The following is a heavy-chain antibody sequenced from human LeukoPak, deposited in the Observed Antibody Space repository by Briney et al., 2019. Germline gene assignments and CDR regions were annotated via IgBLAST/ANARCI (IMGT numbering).Heavy chain of an antibody. CDR2: IYTSGST. CDR1: GGSISSGSYY. CDR3: AREKGSSGWTSYYYYYMDV. V-gene: IGHV4-61*02. J-gene: IGHJ6*03. Sequence: SQTLSLTCTVSGGSISSGSYYWSWIRQPAGKGLEWIGRIYTSGSTNYNPSLKRRVTISVDTSNNQFSLKLSSVAAADTAVYYCAREKGSSGWTSYYYYYMDVWGKGTTVTVSS. D-gene: IGHD6-19*01.